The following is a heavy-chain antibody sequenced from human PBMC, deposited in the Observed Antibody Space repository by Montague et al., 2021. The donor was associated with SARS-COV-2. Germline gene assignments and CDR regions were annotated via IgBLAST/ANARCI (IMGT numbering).Heavy chain of an antibody. Sequence: SETLSLTCTVSGGSISSSSYYWGWIRQPPGKGLEWIGSIYYSGSTYYXPSLKSRVTISVDTSKNQFSLKLSSVTAADTAVYYCARKEMKYSSIWSTGGNWCDPWGQGTLVTVSS. CDR3: ARKEMKYSSIWSTGGNWCDP. J-gene: IGHJ5*02. CDR2: IYYSGST. D-gene: IGHD6-13*01. CDR1: GGSISSSSYY. V-gene: IGHV4-39*01.